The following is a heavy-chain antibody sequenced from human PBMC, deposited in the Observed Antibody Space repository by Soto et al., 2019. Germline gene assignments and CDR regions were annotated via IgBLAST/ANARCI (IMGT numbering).Heavy chain of an antibody. CDR1: GGTFKNYL. J-gene: IGHJ4*02. CDR3: ARDLEVRAGNLSHYDY. Sequence: QVQLVQSGAEVKKPGSSGMCSCKSSGGTFKNYLFIWVRQAPGQGLEWMGGVFPIFGTTNYAQSFQGRVTITADASTSTVYMELSGLTSADTAVYFCARDLEVRAGNLSHYDYWGQGTLLTVSS. CDR2: VFPIFGTT. V-gene: IGHV1-69*01. D-gene: IGHD3-22*01.